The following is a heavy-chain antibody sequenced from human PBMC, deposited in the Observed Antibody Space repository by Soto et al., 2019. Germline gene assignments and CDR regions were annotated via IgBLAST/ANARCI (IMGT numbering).Heavy chain of an antibody. J-gene: IGHJ4*02. CDR2: IYYTGRT. CDR3: SRVGGYYGDYPNFDY. CDR1: GGSISSYY. D-gene: IGHD4-17*01. V-gene: IGHV4-59*01. Sequence: SSETLSLTCTVSGGSISSYYWSWIRQPPGKGLEWIGNIYYTGRTNYNPSLKSRVTISVDTSKNQFSLRLSSVTAADTAVYYCSRVGGYYGDYPNFDYWGQGTRVTVSS.